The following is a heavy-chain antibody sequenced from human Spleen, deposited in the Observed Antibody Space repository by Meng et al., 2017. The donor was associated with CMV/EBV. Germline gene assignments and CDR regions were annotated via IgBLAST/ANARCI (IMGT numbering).Heavy chain of an antibody. D-gene: IGHD4-17*01. J-gene: IGHJ4*02. CDR2: IGAENGET. CDR1: GYTFTSYA. V-gene: IGHV1-18*01. Sequence: QIQLVQSGPELRRPGASVKVSCKASGYTFTSYAITWVRQAPGQGLEWMGWIGAENGETNYGQKFQGRVTVTADTFTKTAYMEMRSLRSDDSAIYYCARAGAAVTTNFDFWGQGTLVTVSS. CDR3: ARAGAAVTTNFDF.